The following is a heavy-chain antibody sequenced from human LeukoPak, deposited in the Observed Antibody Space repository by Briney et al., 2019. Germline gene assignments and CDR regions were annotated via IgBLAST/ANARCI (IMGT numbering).Heavy chain of an antibody. V-gene: IGHV3-73*01. CDR2: IRSKANSYAT. CDR3: ARAGSYYNYGLAY. D-gene: IGHD3-10*01. CDR1: GFTFSGSA. Sequence: GGSLRLSCAASGFTFSGSAMHWVRQASGKGLEWVGRIRSKANSYATAYAASVKGRFTISRDDSKNTAYLQMNSLKTEDTAVYYCARAGSYYNYGLAYWGQGTLVTVSS. J-gene: IGHJ4*02.